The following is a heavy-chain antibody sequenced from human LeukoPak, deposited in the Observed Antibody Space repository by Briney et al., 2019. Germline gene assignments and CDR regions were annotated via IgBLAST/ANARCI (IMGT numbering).Heavy chain of an antibody. J-gene: IGHJ5*02. CDR3: ARDPVSHYDVLTGYEGFDP. CDR1: GFTFENYW. V-gene: IGHV3-7*01. D-gene: IGHD3-9*01. CDR2: IKRDGGEK. Sequence: GGSLRLSCAASGFTFENYWMNWVRQAPGKGLEWVASIKRDGGEKYYADSVEGRFTVSRDNAKNSLSLQMNSLRAEDTAVYYCARDPVSHYDVLTGYEGFDPWGQGTLVIVSS.